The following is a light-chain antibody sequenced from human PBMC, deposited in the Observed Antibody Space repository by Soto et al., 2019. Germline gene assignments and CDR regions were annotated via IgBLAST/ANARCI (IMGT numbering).Light chain of an antibody. CDR3: SSYTTISTYV. Sequence: QSALTQPASVSGSPGQSITISCTGTSRDVGGYNYVSWYQQHPGKAPKLMIYDVRNRPSGVSNRFSGSKSVNTVSLTISGLQAEDEADYYCSSYTTISTYVFGTGTKVTVL. CDR2: DVR. J-gene: IGLJ1*01. V-gene: IGLV2-14*01. CDR1: SRDVGGYNY.